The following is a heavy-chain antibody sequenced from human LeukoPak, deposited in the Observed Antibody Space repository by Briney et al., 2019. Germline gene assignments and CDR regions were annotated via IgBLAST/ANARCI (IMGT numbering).Heavy chain of an antibody. CDR1: GFTFSSYS. CDR3: ARGRTYYYGSGSYLVDP. Sequence: PGGSLRLSCAASGFTFSSYSMNWVRQAPGEGLEWVSSISSSSSYIYYADSVKGRFTISRDNAKNSLYLQMNSLRAEDTAVYYCARGRTYYYGSGSYLVDPWGQGTLVTVSS. CDR2: ISSSSSYI. D-gene: IGHD3-10*01. J-gene: IGHJ5*02. V-gene: IGHV3-21*01.